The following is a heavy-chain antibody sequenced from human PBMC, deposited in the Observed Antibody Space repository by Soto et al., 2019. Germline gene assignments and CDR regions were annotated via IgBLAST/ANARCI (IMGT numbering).Heavy chain of an antibody. CDR2: ISTRGGNT. CDR3: ARGITMVRGVTYFDY. J-gene: IGHJ4*02. Sequence: GAADKVSCMACVYTYTRWFMHCVRQAAGQGLEWKGIISTRGGNTSDEKKFQRRVTMTMDTSTSTVYIQLSSMRSEVTAAYYCARGITMVRGVTYFDYWGQGTLVTVSS. V-gene: IGHV1-46*01. D-gene: IGHD3-10*01. CDR1: VYTYTRWF.